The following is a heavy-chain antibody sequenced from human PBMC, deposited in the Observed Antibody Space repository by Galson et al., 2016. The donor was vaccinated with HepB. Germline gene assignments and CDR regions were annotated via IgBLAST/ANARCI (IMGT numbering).Heavy chain of an antibody. CDR3: ARDDSGGWYGFHYGMDV. CDR2: IYYSGRT. CDR1: GASISGYY. V-gene: IGHV4-59*01. D-gene: IGHD6-19*01. J-gene: IGHJ6*02. Sequence: QVQLQESGPGLVKPSETLSLTCTVSGASISGYYLSWIRQPPGKGLGWIGYIYYSGRTNYDPSLKSRVTISVNTSKNQFSLKLSSVTAAATAVYCCARDDSGGWYGFHYGMDVGGQGTTVTVSS.